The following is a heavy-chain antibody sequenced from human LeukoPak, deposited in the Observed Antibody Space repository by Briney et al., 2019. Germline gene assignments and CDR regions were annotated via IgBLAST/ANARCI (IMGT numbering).Heavy chain of an antibody. Sequence: GGSLRLSCAASGFTFSSYSMNWVRQAPGKGLEWVSYISSSSSTIYYADSVKGRFTISRDNAKNSLYLQMNSLRAEDTAVYYCARDPGEVYSSGWVDNWFDPWGQGTLVTVSS. J-gene: IGHJ5*02. CDR2: ISSSSSTI. V-gene: IGHV3-48*01. CDR1: GFTFSSYS. D-gene: IGHD6-19*01. CDR3: ARDPGEVYSSGWVDNWFDP.